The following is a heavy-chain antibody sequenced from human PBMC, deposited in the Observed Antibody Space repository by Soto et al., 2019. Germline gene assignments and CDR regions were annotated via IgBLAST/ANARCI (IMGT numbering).Heavy chain of an antibody. Sequence: QITLKESGPTLVKPTQTLTLTCTFSGFSLSTSGVGVGWIRQPPGKALEWLALIYWDDDKRYSPSLKSRLTNAKNTAKTQVVLTMTNINPVDTATYYCAHRRAGGSYSPYYFDYWGQGTLVTVSS. CDR2: IYWDDDK. D-gene: IGHD1-26*01. CDR1: GFSLSTSGVG. CDR3: AHRRAGGSYSPYYFDY. J-gene: IGHJ4*02. V-gene: IGHV2-5*02.